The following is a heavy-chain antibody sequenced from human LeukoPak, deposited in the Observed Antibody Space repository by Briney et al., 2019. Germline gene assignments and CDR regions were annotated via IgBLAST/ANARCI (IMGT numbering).Heavy chain of an antibody. CDR1: GGSISSYY. D-gene: IGHD5-18*01. Sequence: SETLSLTCTVSGGSISSYYWSWIRQPAGKGLEWIGRIYTSGSTNYNPSLKSRVTMSVDTSKNQFSLKLSSVTAADTAVHYCARDGFGYSYGYYFDYWGQGTLVTVSS. CDR2: IYTSGST. CDR3: ARDGFGYSYGYYFDY. V-gene: IGHV4-4*07. J-gene: IGHJ4*02.